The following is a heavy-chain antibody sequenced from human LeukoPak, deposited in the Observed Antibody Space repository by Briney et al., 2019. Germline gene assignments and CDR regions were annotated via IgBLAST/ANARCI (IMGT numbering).Heavy chain of an antibody. CDR3: AKGIAAADYNAFDI. J-gene: IGHJ3*02. Sequence: GGSLRLSCAASGFTYSSYAMSWVRQAPGKGLEWVSAISGSGGSTYYADSVKGRFTISRDNSKSTLYLQMNSLRAEDTAVYYCAKGIAAADYNAFDIWGQGTMVTVSS. CDR1: GFTYSSYA. D-gene: IGHD6-13*01. CDR2: ISGSGGST. V-gene: IGHV3-23*01.